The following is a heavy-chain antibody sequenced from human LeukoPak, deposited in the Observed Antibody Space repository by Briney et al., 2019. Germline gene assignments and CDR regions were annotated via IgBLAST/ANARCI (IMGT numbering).Heavy chain of an antibody. Sequence: ASVKVSCKSSGYTFTSYNLHWVRQAPGQGLEWMGWINPNSGGTNYAQKFQGRVTMTRDTSISTAYMELSRLRSDDTAVYYCARGLYYDILTGYSVFDYWGQGTLVTVSS. CDR3: ARGLYYDILTGYSVFDY. D-gene: IGHD3-9*01. CDR1: GYTFTSYN. CDR2: INPNSGGT. J-gene: IGHJ4*02. V-gene: IGHV1-2*02.